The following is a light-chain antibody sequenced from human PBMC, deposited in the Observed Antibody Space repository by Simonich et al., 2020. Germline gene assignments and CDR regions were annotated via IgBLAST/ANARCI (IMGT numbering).Light chain of an antibody. V-gene: IGLV2-23*01. CDR2: EGS. CDR1: RSDLGSYNL. CDR3: CSYAGSSTWV. J-gene: IGLJ3*02. Sequence: QSALTQPASVSGSPGQSITISCTGTRSDLGSYNLFSCYHQHPGKAPKLSIYEGSKRPSGVSNRFSGSKSGNTASLTISGLQAEDEADYYCCSYAGSSTWVFGGGTKLTVL.